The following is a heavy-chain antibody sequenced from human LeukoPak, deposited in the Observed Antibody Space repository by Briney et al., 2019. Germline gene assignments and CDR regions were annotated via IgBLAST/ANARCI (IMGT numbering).Heavy chain of an antibody. V-gene: IGHV3-48*03. J-gene: IGHJ6*03. CDR2: ISSSGSTI. CDR1: GFTFSSYE. Sequence: GGSLRLSCAASGFTFSSYEMTWVRQAPGKGLEWVSYISSSGSTIYYADSVKGRFTISRDNAKNSLYLQMNSLRAEDTAVYYCARDYRPAIYYYYYMDVWGKGTTVTVSS. CDR3: ARDYRPAIYYYYYMDV. D-gene: IGHD1-26*01.